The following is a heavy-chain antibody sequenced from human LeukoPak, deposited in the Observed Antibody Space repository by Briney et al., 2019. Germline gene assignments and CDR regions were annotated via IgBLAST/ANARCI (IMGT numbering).Heavy chain of an antibody. CDR3: ARVQGGSDGMDV. CDR1: GGTFSSYA. V-gene: IGHV1-69*05. Sequence: SVKVSCKASGGTFSSYAIGWVRQAPGQGLEWMGGIIPIFGTANYAQKFRGRVTITTDESTSTAYMELSSLRSEDTAVYYCARVQGGSDGMDVWGQGTTVTVSS. CDR2: IIPIFGTA. J-gene: IGHJ6*02. D-gene: IGHD2-15*01.